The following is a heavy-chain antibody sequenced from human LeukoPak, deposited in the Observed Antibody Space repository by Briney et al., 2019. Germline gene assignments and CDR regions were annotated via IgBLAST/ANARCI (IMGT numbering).Heavy chain of an antibody. D-gene: IGHD5-24*01. V-gene: IGHV1-69*13. CDR2: IIPIFGTA. J-gene: IGHJ5*02. Sequence: SVKISCKASGGTFSSYAISWVRQAPGQGLEWMGGIIPIFGTANYAQKFQGRVTITADESTSTAYMELSSLRSEDTAVYYCARGGQRWLQLTYNWFDPWGQGTLVTVSS. CDR1: GGTFSSYA. CDR3: ARGGQRWLQLTYNWFDP.